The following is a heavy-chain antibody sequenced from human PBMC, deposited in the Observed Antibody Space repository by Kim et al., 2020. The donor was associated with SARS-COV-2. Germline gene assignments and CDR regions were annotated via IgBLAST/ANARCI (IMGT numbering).Heavy chain of an antibody. D-gene: IGHD6-19*01. J-gene: IGHJ3*02. V-gene: IGHV3-7*03. CDR1: GFPFAGFSFGSYW. CDR3: ARTVAGRIDAFDI. CDR2: IKQDGTRA. Sequence: GGSLRLSCVASGFPFAGFSFGSYWMSWVRQAPGKGLEWVANIKQDGTRAYYVESMKGRFTISRDNAQNSLYLEMTSLRADDTAVYYCARTVAGRIDAFDIWGQGTMVTVSP.